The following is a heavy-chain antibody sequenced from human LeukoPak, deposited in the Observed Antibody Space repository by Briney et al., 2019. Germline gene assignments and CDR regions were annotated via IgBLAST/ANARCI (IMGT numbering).Heavy chain of an antibody. V-gene: IGHV1-18*01. CDR2: ISAYNGNT. CDR1: GYTSTSYG. Sequence: ASVKVSCKASGYTSTSYGISWVRQAPGQGLEWMGWISAYNGNTNYAQKLQGRVTMTTDTSTSTAYMELRSLRSDDTAVYYCARDSRRYSYGYDGGFDYWGQGTLVTVSS. J-gene: IGHJ4*02. CDR3: ARDSRRYSYGYDGGFDY. D-gene: IGHD5-18*01.